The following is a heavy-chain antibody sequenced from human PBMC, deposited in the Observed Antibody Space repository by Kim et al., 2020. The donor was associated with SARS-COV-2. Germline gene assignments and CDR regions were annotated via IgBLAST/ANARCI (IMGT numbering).Heavy chain of an antibody. CDR1: GFTFSSYA. CDR2: ISGSGGST. Sequence: GGSLRLSCAASGFTFSSYAMSWVRQAPGKGLEWVSAISGSGGSTYYADSVKGRFTISRDNSKNTLYLQMNSLRAEDTAVYYCAKARIAAAYTIYYYYGMDVWGQGTTVTVSS. V-gene: IGHV3-23*01. D-gene: IGHD6-13*01. J-gene: IGHJ6*02. CDR3: AKARIAAAYTIYYYYGMDV.